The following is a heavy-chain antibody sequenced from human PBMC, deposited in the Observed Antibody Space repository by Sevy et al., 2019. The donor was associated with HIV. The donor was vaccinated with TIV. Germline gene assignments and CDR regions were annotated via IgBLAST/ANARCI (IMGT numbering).Heavy chain of an antibody. J-gene: IGHJ4*02. V-gene: IGHV4-59*01. Sequence: SETLSLTCTVSGGSISGYYWTWIRQSPGKGLEWIGYIHYSGSTNYNPSLEGRVTISGDTSKNQFSLRLTSVTAADTVVYYCARKYSYGSNFDYWGQGTLVTVSS. CDR3: ARKYSYGSNFDY. CDR1: GGSISGYY. CDR2: IHYSGST. D-gene: IGHD5-18*01.